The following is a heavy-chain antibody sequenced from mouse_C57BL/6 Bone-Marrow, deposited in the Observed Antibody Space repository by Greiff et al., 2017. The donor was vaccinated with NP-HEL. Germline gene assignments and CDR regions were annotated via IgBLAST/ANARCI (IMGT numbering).Heavy chain of an antibody. CDR2: IWTGGGT. J-gene: IGHJ3*01. D-gene: IGHD1-1*01. V-gene: IGHV2-9-1*01. CDR1: GFSFTSYA. Sequence: VKLMESGPGLVAPSQSLSITCTVSGFSFTSYAISWVRQPPGKGLEWLGVIWTGGGTNYNSALKSKLSISKDNSKSQVFLKMNSLQTDDTARYYCARDVRAYYGSSPGGAFCAYCGQGTLVTVSA. CDR3: ARDVRAYYGSSPGGAFCAY.